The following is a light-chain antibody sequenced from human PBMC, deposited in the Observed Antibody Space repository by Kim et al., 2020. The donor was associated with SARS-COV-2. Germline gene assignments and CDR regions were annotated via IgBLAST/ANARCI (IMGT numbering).Light chain of an antibody. V-gene: IGLV1-40*01. J-gene: IGLJ3*02. Sequence: QRVPISCTGSSSNVGAGYDVHWYQQLPGRAPKLLIFADTRRPSGVPDRLSGSKSGTSASLAITGLQAEDEADYYCQSYDSRLSGWVFGGGTQLTVL. CDR3: QSYDSRLSGWV. CDR2: ADT. CDR1: SSNVGAGYD.